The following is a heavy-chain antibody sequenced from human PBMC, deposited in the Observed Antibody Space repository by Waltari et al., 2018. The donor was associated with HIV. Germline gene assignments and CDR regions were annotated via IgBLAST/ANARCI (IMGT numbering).Heavy chain of an antibody. J-gene: IGHJ4*02. CDR2: ISSSSRYI. CDR1: GFTFSTYS. Sequence: EVQLVESGGGLVKRGGSLRLSCAVSGFTFSTYSMSWVRKAPGKGREWVACISSSSRYIYYADSVKGRFTISRDNAKNSLFLQMDSLRAEDTAVYYCARDGARQWLVQGGFDYWGQGALVTVSS. D-gene: IGHD6-19*01. CDR3: ARDGARQWLVQGGFDY. V-gene: IGHV3-21*01.